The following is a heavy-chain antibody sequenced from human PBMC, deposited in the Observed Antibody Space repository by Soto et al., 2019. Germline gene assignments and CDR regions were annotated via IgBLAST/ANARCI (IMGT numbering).Heavy chain of an antibody. CDR2: ISWNSGSI. CDR3: AKDMYYYDSSGYYYYGMDV. V-gene: IGHV3-9*01. CDR1: VFTFDDYA. J-gene: IGHJ6*02. D-gene: IGHD3-22*01. Sequence: SLRLSGAASVFTFDDYAMHWVRQAPGKGLEWVSGISWNSGSIGYADSVKGRFTISRDNAKNSLYLQMNSLRAEDTALYYCAKDMYYYDSSGYYYYGMDVWGQGTTVTVSS.